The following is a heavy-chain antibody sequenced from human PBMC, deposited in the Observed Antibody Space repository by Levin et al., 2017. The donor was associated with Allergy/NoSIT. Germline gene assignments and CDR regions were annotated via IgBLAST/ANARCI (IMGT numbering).Heavy chain of an antibody. Sequence: GESLKISCAASGFTFSSYAMNWVRQAPGKGLEWVSAISACGGGTYYADSVKGRFTISRDNSKNTLYLQMNSLRAEDTAVYYCAKSLSPDYGYLFDYWGQGTLVTVSS. V-gene: IGHV3-23*01. D-gene: IGHD4-17*01. CDR2: ISACGGGT. CDR3: AKSLSPDYGYLFDY. CDR1: GFTFSSYA. J-gene: IGHJ4*02.